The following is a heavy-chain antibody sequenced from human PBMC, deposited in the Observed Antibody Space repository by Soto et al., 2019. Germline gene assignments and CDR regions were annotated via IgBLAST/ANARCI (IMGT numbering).Heavy chain of an antibody. CDR3: ARITDSSGYYDAFDI. J-gene: IGHJ3*02. D-gene: IGHD3-22*01. Sequence: QVQLVESGGGVVQPGRSLRLSCAASGFTFSSYGMHWVRQAPGKGLEWVAVIWYDGSNKYYADSVKGRFTISRDNSKKTLYLQMNSLRAEDTAVYYCARITDSSGYYDAFDIWGQGTMVTVSS. CDR2: IWYDGSNK. V-gene: IGHV3-33*01. CDR1: GFTFSSYG.